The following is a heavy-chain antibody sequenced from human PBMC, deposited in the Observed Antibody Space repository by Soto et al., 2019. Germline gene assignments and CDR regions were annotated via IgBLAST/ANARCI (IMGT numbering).Heavy chain of an antibody. CDR2: IYYNGDT. V-gene: IGHV4-39*01. CDR3: ARFSGNAFGI. J-gene: IGHJ3*02. CDR1: GGSISRSSYN. Sequence: SETLSLTCAVSGGSISRSSYNWYWIRQPPGKGLEWIGTIYYNGDTDYNPSLKSRAAISVDASDFQFSLKLTSVTAADTSIYYCARFSGNAFGIWGHGTMVTVSS.